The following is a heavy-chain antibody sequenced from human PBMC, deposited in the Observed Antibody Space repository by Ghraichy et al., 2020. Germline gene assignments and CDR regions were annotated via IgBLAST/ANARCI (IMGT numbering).Heavy chain of an antibody. J-gene: IGHJ4*02. CDR1: GFTFSSYA. Sequence: LSLTCAASGFTFSSYAMSWVRQAPGKGLEWVSAISGISGSGGSTYYADSVKGRFTISRDNSKNTLYLQMNSLRAEDTALYYCAKRYCSGGSCYSASDYWGQGTLVTVSS. D-gene: IGHD2-15*01. CDR3: AKRYCSGGSCYSASDY. CDR2: ISGISGSGGST. V-gene: IGHV3-23*01.